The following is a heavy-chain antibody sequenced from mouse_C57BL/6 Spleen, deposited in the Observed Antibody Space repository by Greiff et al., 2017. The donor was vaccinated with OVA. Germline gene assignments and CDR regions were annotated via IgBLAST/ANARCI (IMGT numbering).Heavy chain of an antibody. CDR2: IDPSDSYT. V-gene: IGHV1-69*01. D-gene: IGHD2-4*01. J-gene: IGHJ3*01. CDR3: ARSKDYDSSWFAY. Sequence: VQLQQPGAELVMPGASVKLSCNASGYTFTSYWMHWVKQRPGQGLECIGEIDPSDSYTNYNQKFKGKSTLTVDKSSSTAYMQLSSLTSEDSAVYYCARSKDYDSSWFAYWGQGTLVTVSA. CDR1: GYTFTSYW.